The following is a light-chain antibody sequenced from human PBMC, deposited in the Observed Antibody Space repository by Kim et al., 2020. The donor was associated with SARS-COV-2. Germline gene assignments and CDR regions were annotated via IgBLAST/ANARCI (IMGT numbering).Light chain of an antibody. CDR1: QSLSSW. Sequence: DIQMTQSPSTLSASVGDRVTITCRASQSLSSWLAWFQQKPGKAPKLLIYKASSLAIGVPSRFSGSGSGTEFTLTISSLQPDDFASYYCQQYSGYSRTFGQGTKVDIK. CDR2: KAS. CDR3: QQYSGYSRT. V-gene: IGKV1-5*03. J-gene: IGKJ1*01.